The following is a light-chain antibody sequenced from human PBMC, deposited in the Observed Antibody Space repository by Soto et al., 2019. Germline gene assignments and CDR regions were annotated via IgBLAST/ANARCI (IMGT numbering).Light chain of an antibody. J-gene: IGKJ5*01. CDR2: GAS. CDR1: QSVSGN. CDR3: QQYNNWSPIT. Sequence: EIVMTQSPATLSVSPGERATLSCRASQSVSGNLAWYQQKPGQAPRLLIYGASTRATGIPARFSGSGSGTEFPLPISSLQSEDFAVYYCQQYNNWSPITFGQGTRLEIK. V-gene: IGKV3-15*01.